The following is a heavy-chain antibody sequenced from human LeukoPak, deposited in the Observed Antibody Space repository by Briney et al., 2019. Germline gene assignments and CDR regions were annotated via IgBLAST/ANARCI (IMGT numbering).Heavy chain of an antibody. J-gene: IGHJ5*02. V-gene: IGHV1-8*01. Sequence: ASVKVSCKASGYTFTGYDINWVRQATGQGLEWMGWMNPNSGSTGYAQKFQGRVTMTRNTSISTAYMELSSLRSEDTAVYYCARGQGRFPTVTSAGPWGQGTLVTVSS. CDR2: MNPNSGST. CDR1: GYTFTGYD. D-gene: IGHD4-17*01. CDR3: ARGQGRFPTVTSAGP.